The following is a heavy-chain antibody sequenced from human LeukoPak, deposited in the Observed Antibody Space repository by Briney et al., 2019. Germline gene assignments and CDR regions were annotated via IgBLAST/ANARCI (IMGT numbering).Heavy chain of an antibody. D-gene: IGHD3-3*01. V-gene: IGHV3-30-3*01. CDR2: ISYDGSNK. J-gene: IGHJ6*02. CDR3: ARAVLRFLEWSTPQYYYYGMDV. CDR1: GFTFSSYA. Sequence: GRSLRLSCAASGFTFSSYAMHWARQAPGKGLEWVAVISYDGSNKYYADSVKGRFTISRDNSKNTLYLQMNSLRAEDTAVYYCARAVLRFLEWSTPQYYYYGMDVWGQGTTVTVSS.